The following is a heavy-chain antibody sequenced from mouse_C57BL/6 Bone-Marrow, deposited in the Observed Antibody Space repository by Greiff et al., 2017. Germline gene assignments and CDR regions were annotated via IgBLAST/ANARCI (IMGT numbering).Heavy chain of an antibody. CDR3: ARGGQLRPYYFDY. Sequence: VQLVESGAELARPGASVKLSCKASGYTFTSYGISWVKQRTGQGLEWIGEIYPRSGNTYYNEKFKGKATLTADKSSSTAYMELRSLTSADSAVYVCARGGQLRPYYFDYWGQGTTLTVSS. D-gene: IGHD3-2*02. V-gene: IGHV1-81*01. CDR1: GYTFTSYG. J-gene: IGHJ2*01. CDR2: IYPRSGNT.